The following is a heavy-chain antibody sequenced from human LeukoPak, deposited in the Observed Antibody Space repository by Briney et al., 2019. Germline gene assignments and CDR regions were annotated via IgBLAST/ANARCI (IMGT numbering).Heavy chain of an antibody. CDR1: GFTFSSYW. V-gene: IGHV3-74*01. CDR2: INTDGSST. D-gene: IGHD3-22*01. Sequence: EGSLRLSCAASGFTFSSYWMHWVRQAPGKGLVWVSRINTDGSSTSYADSVKGRLTISRDNAKNTLYLQMNSLRAEDTAVYYCARGITMIVVAHDYWGQGTLVTVSS. CDR3: ARGITMIVVAHDY. J-gene: IGHJ4*02.